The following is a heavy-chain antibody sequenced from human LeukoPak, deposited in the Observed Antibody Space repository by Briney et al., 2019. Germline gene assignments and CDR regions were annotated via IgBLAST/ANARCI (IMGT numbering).Heavy chain of an antibody. J-gene: IGHJ4*02. CDR2: MNPNSGNT. CDR3: ARGSRGRWSSNWYR. Sequence: ASVKVSCKASGYTFTSYDINWVRQAPGQGLEWMGWMNPNSGNTGYAQKFQGRVTMTRNTSISTAYMELSSLRSEDTAVYYCARGSRGRWSSNWYRWGQGTLVTVSS. D-gene: IGHD6-13*01. CDR1: GYTFTSYD. V-gene: IGHV1-8*01.